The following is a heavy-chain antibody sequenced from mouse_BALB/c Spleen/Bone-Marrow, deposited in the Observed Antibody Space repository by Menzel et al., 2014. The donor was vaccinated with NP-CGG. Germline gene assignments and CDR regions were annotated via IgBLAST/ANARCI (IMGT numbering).Heavy chain of an antibody. CDR1: GFTFSSYA. CDR3: ARPRFAY. CDR2: ISSDGSYT. J-gene: IGHJ3*01. Sequence: EVKLVESGGGLLKPGGSLKLSCAASGFTFSSYAMSWVRQTPEKRLERVATISSDGSYTYYPDGVKGRFTISRDNAKNTLYLQMSSLRAEDAAMYYCARPRFAYWGQGTLVTVSA. V-gene: IGHV5-9-3*01.